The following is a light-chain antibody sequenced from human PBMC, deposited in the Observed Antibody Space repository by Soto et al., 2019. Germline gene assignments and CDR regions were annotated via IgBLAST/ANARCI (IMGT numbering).Light chain of an antibody. J-gene: IGKJ5*01. CDR1: QSVSSH. CDR2: DAS. Sequence: TQSPATLSLSPGERATLSCRASQSVSSHLAWFQQRPGQAPRLLIYDASNRATGIPARFSGRGSGTDFTLTISSLEPEDFAVYYCQQRSSAITFGQGTRLEIK. V-gene: IGKV3-11*01. CDR3: QQRSSAIT.